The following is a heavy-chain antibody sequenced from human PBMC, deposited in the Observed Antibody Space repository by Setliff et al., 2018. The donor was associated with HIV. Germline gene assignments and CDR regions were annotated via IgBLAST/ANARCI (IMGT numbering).Heavy chain of an antibody. D-gene: IGHD2-21*02. CDR2: IYPGDSHT. CDR3: TRHILAYCAGDCYPLDY. Sequence: PGESLKISCKGSGYSFTSYWIARVRQMPGKGLEWMGIIYPGDSHTRYSPSFQGQVTFSADKSISTAYLQWSSLKASDTAIYYCTRHILAYCAGDCYPLDYWGQGTLVTVSS. J-gene: IGHJ4*02. CDR1: GYSFTSYW. V-gene: IGHV5-51*01.